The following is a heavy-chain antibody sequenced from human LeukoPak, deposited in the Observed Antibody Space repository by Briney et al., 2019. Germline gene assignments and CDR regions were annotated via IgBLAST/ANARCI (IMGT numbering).Heavy chain of an antibody. CDR3: ARVSWFPGTSYYYMDV. V-gene: IGHV4-38-2*02. D-gene: IGHD1-1*01. CDR2: FYHGGST. Sequence: SETLSLTCTVSGYSISTGYYWDWIRQPPGKGLEWIGTFYHGGSTYYNPSLKSRVTISVDTSKNQFSLNLTSVTAADTAVYYCARVSWFPGTSYYYMDVWGQGTTVTVSS. J-gene: IGHJ6*03. CDR1: GYSISTGYY.